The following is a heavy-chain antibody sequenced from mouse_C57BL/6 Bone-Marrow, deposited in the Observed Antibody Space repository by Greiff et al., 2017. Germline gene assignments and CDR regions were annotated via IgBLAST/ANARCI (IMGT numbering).Heavy chain of an antibody. J-gene: IGHJ3*01. Sequence: DAGGGLVQPKGSLKLSCAASGFSFNTYAMNWVRQAPGKGLEWVARIRSKSNNYATYYADSVKDRFTISRDDSESMLYLQMNNLKTEDTAMYYCVRHSKAWFAYWGQGTLVTVSA. CDR1: GFSFNTYA. V-gene: IGHV10-1*01. CDR2: IRSKSNNYAT. CDR3: VRHSKAWFAY. D-gene: IGHD2-5*01.